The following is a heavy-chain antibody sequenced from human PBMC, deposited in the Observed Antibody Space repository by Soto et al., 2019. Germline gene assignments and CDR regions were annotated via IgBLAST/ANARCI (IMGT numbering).Heavy chain of an antibody. D-gene: IGHD3-10*01. CDR3: ARSGYYGSGSYYPYFDY. V-gene: IGHV4-59*01. J-gene: IGHJ4*02. CDR2: IYYSGST. Sequence: QVQLQESGPGLVKPSETLSLTCTVSGGSISSYYWSWIRQPPGKGLEWIGYIYYSGSTNYNPSLKSRVTISVDTSKNQFSLKLSSVTAADTAVYYCARSGYYGSGSYYPYFDYWGQGTLVTVSS. CDR1: GGSISSYY.